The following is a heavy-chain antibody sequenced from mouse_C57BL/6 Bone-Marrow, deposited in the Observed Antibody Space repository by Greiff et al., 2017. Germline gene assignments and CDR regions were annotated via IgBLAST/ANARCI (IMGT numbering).Heavy chain of an antibody. CDR1: GFTFSDYY. J-gene: IGHJ4*01. Sequence: EVKLMESGGGLVQPGGSLKLSCAASGFTFSDYYMYWVRQTPEKRLEWVAYISNGGGSTYYPDTVKGRFTISRDNAKNTLYLQMSRLESEDTAMYYCARQTAAQYAMDYWGQGTSVTVSS. D-gene: IGHD3-2*02. CDR3: ARQTAAQYAMDY. V-gene: IGHV5-12*01. CDR2: ISNGGGST.